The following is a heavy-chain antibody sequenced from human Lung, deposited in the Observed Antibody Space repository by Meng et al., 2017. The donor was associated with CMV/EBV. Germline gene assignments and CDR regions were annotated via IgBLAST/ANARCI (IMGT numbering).Heavy chain of an antibody. Sequence: EVYRGEPGGGFVKPVGSLKLFCTASGFIFSNAWMTWVRQAPGKGLEWVGRIKSNVNGGTTDYAAPVKGRFTLSRDDSKNTLYLQMNSLKTEDTAVYYCTTGYGSGLWGQGTLVTVSS. V-gene: IGHV3-15*01. CDR3: TTGYGSGL. CDR1: GFIFSNAW. J-gene: IGHJ1*01. D-gene: IGHD3-10*01. CDR2: IKSNVNGGTT.